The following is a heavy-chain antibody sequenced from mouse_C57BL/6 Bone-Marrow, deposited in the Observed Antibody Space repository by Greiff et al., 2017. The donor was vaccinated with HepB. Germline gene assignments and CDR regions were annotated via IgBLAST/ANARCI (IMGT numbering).Heavy chain of an antibody. CDR2: FHPYNDDT. Sequence: VKLQESGAELVKPGASVKMSCKASGYTFTTYPIEWMKQNHGKSLEWIGNFHPYNDDTKYNEKFKGKATLTVEKSSSTVYLELSRLTSDDSAVYYCARFYYGSSYGDYWGQGTTLTVSS. J-gene: IGHJ2*01. CDR1: GYTFTTYP. D-gene: IGHD1-1*01. CDR3: ARFYYGSSYGDY. V-gene: IGHV1-47*01.